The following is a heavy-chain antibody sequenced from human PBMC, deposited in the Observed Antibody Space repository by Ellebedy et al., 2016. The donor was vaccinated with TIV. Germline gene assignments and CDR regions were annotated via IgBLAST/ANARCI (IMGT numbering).Heavy chain of an antibody. V-gene: IGHV4-4*02. CDR2: IYHSGST. CDR3: ARDDVVVVTAIRDYYYYYGMDV. CDR1: GGSISSSNW. Sequence: GSLRLXXAVSGGSISSSNWWSWVRQPPGKGLEWLGEIYHSGSTNYNPSLKSRVTISVDKSKNQFSLKLSSVTAADTAVYYCARDDVVVVTAIRDYYYYYGMDVWGQGTTVTVSS. J-gene: IGHJ6*02. D-gene: IGHD2-21*02.